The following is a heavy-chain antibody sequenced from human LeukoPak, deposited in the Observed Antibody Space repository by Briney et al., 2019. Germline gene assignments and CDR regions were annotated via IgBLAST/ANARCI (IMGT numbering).Heavy chain of an antibody. Sequence: GGSLRLSCAASGFTFSIYDLSWVRQAPGKGLEWVSAISASGGGTYYTDSVKGRFTISRDNAKNSLYLQLNSLRAEDTAVYYCARDANYYDSRGENYFNYWGQGTLVTVSS. CDR2: ISASGGGT. D-gene: IGHD3-22*01. J-gene: IGHJ4*02. V-gene: IGHV3-23*01. CDR1: GFTFSIYD. CDR3: ARDANYYDSRGENYFNY.